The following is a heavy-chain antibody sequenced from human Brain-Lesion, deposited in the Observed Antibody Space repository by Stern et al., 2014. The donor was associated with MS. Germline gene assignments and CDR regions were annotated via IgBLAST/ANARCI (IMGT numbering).Heavy chain of an antibody. CDR2: INPKSGCT. V-gene: IGHV1-2*04. J-gene: IGHJ4*02. CDR3: ATYYYDSTGYNDF. D-gene: IGHD3-22*01. Sequence: VQLVESGAEVKKPGASVKVSCKASGYTFTGYYMHWVRQAPGQGLGWMGWINPKSGCTNYAQNFQGWVTMTRYTSINTAYMELSRLRSDDTAVYYCATYYYDSTGYNDFWGQGTLVTVSS. CDR1: GYTFTGYY.